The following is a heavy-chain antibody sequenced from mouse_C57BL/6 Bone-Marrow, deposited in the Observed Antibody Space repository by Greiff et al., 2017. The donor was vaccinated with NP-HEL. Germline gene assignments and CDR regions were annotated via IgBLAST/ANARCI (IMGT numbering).Heavy chain of an antibody. Sequence: EVKLVESGGGLVKPGGSLKLSCAASGFTFSSYTMSWVRQTPEKRLEWVAAISGGGGNTYYTDSVKGRFTISRDNAKNTLYLQMSSLRSEDTAFYYCARQGDGYYAGFYYFDYWGQVTTLTVSS. V-gene: IGHV5-9*01. CDR1: GFTFSSYT. CDR3: ARQGDGYYAGFYYFDY. J-gene: IGHJ2*01. D-gene: IGHD2-3*01. CDR2: ISGGGGNT.